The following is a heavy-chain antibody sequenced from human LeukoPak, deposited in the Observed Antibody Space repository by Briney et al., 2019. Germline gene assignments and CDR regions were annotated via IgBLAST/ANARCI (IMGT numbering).Heavy chain of an antibody. CDR2: INPNSGGT. CDR3: ARDLYGSGSYYDWFDP. Sequence: ASVKVSCKASGYTFTGYYMHWVRQAPGQGLEWMGWINPNSGGTNYAQKFQGRVTMTRDTSISTAYMELSRLRSDDTAVYYCARDLYGSGSYYDWFDPWGQGTLVIVSS. CDR1: GYTFTGYY. J-gene: IGHJ5*02. V-gene: IGHV1-2*02. D-gene: IGHD3-10*01.